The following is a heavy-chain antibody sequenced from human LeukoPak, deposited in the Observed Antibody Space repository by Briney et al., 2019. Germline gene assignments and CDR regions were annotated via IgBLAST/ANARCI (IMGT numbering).Heavy chain of an antibody. V-gene: IGHV3-7*01. CDR3: AKTPRTE. CDR1: GFTFSSYW. J-gene: IGHJ4*02. D-gene: IGHD2-8*02. Sequence: SGGSLRLSCAASGFTFSSYWMNWARQAPGKGLEWVASINHNGNVNYYVDSVKGRFTISRDNSKNTLYLQMNSLRAEDTAVYYCAKTPRTEWGQGTLVTVSS. CDR2: INHNGNVN.